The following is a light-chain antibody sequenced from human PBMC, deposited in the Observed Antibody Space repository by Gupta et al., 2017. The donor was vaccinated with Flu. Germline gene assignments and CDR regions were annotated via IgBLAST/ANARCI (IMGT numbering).Light chain of an antibody. CDR3: QQLNSYPRS. V-gene: IGKV1-9*01. CDR2: AAS. Sequence: AWYQQQPGKVPRLLIYAASTLQGGVTSRFSGGGTGSDFSLTISSLQTEDFATYYCQQLNSYPRSFGQGTKLAIK. J-gene: IGKJ2*01.